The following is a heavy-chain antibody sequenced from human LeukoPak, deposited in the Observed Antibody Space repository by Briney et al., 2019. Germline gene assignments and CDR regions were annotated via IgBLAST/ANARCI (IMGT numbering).Heavy chain of an antibody. CDR1: GGTFSNYA. Sequence: SSVTVSFKSSGGTFSNYAISWVRQAPGQGLEWVGRIIPILGIANYAQKFQGRVTMTADKSTSTAYMELSSLRSEDTAVYYCARVRGAYCGGDCSSEYFQHWGQGTLVTVSS. V-gene: IGHV1-69*04. CDR2: IIPILGIA. CDR3: ARVRGAYCGGDCSSEYFQH. D-gene: IGHD2-21*02. J-gene: IGHJ1*01.